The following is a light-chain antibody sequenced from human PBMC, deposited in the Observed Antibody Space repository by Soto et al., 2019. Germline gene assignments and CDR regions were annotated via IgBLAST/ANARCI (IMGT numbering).Light chain of an antibody. CDR3: SSFTTTSIYV. Sequence: QSALTQPASVSGSPGQSVTISCTGTSSDIGAYNYVSWYQQHPGRAPKLMIYEVTNRPSGVSNRFSGSKSGNTASLTISGLQAEDEADYYCSSFTTTSIYVFGIGTKLTVL. J-gene: IGLJ1*01. CDR1: SSDIGAYNY. V-gene: IGLV2-14*01. CDR2: EVT.